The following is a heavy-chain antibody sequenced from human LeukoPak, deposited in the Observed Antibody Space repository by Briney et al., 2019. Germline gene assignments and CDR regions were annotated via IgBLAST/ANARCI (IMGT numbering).Heavy chain of an antibody. J-gene: IGHJ4*02. D-gene: IGHD1-26*01. CDR1: GFTVSSNY. Sequence: PGGSLRLSCAASGFTVSSNYMSWVRQAPGKGLEWVSVIYSGGSTYYADSVKGRFTISRDNSKNTLYLQMNSLRAEDTAVYYCARARGVIVGAAQLDYWGQGTLVTVSS. CDR3: ARARGVIVGAAQLDY. V-gene: IGHV3-66*01. CDR2: IYSGGST.